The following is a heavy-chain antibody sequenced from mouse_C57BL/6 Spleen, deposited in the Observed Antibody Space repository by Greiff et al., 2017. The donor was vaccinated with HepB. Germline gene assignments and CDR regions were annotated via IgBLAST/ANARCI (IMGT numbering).Heavy chain of an antibody. Sequence: EVKLMESGGGLVKPGGSLKLSCAASGFTFSDYGMHWVRQAPEKGLEWVAYISSGSSTIYYADTVKGRFTISRDNAKNTLFLQMTSLRSEDTAMYYCASRGYAMDYWGQGTSVTVSS. V-gene: IGHV5-17*01. J-gene: IGHJ4*01. CDR3: ASRGYAMDY. CDR1: GFTFSDYG. CDR2: ISSGSSTI.